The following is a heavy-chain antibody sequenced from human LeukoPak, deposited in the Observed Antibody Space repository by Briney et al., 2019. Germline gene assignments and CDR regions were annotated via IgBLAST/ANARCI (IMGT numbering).Heavy chain of an antibody. J-gene: IGHJ4*02. Sequence: GGSLRLSCAASGFTLSSYWMSWARQAPGKGLEWVANIKQDGSEKYYVDSVKGRFTISRDNAKNSLYLQMNSLRAEDTAVYYCARASSGWSSLTFDYWGQGTLVTVSS. CDR1: GFTLSSYW. CDR2: IKQDGSEK. V-gene: IGHV3-7*01. D-gene: IGHD6-19*01. CDR3: ARASSGWSSLTFDY.